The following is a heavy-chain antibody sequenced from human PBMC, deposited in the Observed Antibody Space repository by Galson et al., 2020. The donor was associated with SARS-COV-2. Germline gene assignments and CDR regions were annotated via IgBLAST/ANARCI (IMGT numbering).Heavy chain of an antibody. CDR1: GFTFSSYA. J-gene: IGHJ4*01. D-gene: IGHD1-26*01. Sequence: QAGGSLRLSCAASGFTFSSYAMHWVRQAPGKGLEWVAVISYAGSNKYYADSVKGRFTISRDNSKNTLYLQMNSLRAEDTAVYYCARGSGSYLVYFDYWGHGTLVTVSS. V-gene: IGHV3-30*04. CDR3: ARGSGSYLVYFDY. CDR2: ISYAGSNK.